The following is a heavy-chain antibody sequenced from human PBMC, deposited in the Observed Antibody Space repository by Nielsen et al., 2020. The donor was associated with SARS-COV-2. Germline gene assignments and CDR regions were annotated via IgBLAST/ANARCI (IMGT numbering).Heavy chain of an antibody. D-gene: IGHD2/OR15-2a*01. J-gene: IGHJ4*02. CDR2: SNAGNGNT. CDR3: ARGLTYGSMPDY. CDR1: GYTFTSYA. Sequence: ASVKVSCKASGYTFTSYAMHWVRQAPGQRLEWMGWSNAGNGNTKYSQEFQGRVTMTRNTSKSTAYMELSSLRSEDTAVYYCARGLTYGSMPDYWGQGTLVTVSS. V-gene: IGHV1-3*02.